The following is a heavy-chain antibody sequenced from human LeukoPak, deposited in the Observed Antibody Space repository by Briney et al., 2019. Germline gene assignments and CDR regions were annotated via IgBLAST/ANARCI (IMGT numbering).Heavy chain of an antibody. D-gene: IGHD2-21*02. J-gene: IGHJ4*02. V-gene: IGHV3-23*01. CDR1: GFTFSSYA. CDR3: VREDTPATANY. CDR2: ISGGGDIT. Sequence: GGSLRLSCAASGFTFSSYAMSWVRQTPGKGLEWVSAISGGGDITYYADSVTGRFTISRDNSKDTLFLQMHSLRPGDTAVYYCVREDTPATANYWGQGTLDTISS.